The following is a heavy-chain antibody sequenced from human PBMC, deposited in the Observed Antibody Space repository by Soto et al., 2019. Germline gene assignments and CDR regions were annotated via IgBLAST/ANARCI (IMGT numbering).Heavy chain of an antibody. D-gene: IGHD6-13*01. V-gene: IGHV4-4*02. CDR3: ARGHSSSPNWFDP. CDR2: IYHSGST. J-gene: IGHJ5*02. CDR1: GGSISSSNW. Sequence: QVQLQESGPGLVKPSGTLSLTCAVSGGSISSSNWWSWVRQPPGKGLEWIGEIYHSGSTNYNPSLKSRVTKSVAKSKNQFSLKLSSVTAAHTAVYYCARGHSSSPNWFDPWGQGTLVTVSS.